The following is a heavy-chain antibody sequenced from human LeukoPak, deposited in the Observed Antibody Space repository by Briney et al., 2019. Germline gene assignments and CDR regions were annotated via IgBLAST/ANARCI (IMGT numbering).Heavy chain of an antibody. CDR1: GFTFSDYY. Sequence: MAGGSLRLSCAASGFTFSDYYMSWIRQAPGKGLERVSYISGSGTYTNYADSVKGRFTISRDNAKKSLYLQMNSLRAEDTAVYYCARVGSSGWYHFDYWGQGTLVTVSS. CDR2: ISGSGTYT. D-gene: IGHD6-19*01. CDR3: ARVGSSGWYHFDY. J-gene: IGHJ4*02. V-gene: IGHV3-11*05.